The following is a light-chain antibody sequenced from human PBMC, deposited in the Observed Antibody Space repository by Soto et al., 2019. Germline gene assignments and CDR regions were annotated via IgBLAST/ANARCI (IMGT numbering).Light chain of an antibody. V-gene: IGKV1-5*01. CDR3: QQYNSYSQT. CDR1: QSISSW. J-gene: IGKJ1*01. Sequence: DIQMTQSPSTLSASVGDRVTITCRASQSISSWLAWYQQKPGKAPKLLIYDASSLESGVPSRFSGSGSGTEFTLTISILQPDEFATYYCQQYNSYSQTFGQGTKVEIK. CDR2: DAS.